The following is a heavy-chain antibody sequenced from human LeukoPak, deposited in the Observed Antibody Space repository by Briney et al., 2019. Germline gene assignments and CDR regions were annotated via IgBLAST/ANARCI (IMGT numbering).Heavy chain of an antibody. Sequence: GGSLRLSCAASGFTFSSYWMHWVRQAPGKGLVWVSRIDSDGSSTIYADSVKGRFTISRDNAKNTLYLQMNSLRADDTAVYYCARSSGGPYDYWGQGTLVTVSS. CDR1: GFTFSSYW. D-gene: IGHD3-16*01. CDR2: IDSDGSST. CDR3: ARSSGGPYDY. V-gene: IGHV3-74*01. J-gene: IGHJ4*02.